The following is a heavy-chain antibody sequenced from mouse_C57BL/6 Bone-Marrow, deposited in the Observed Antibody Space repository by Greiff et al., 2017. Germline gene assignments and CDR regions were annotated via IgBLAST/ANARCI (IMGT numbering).Heavy chain of an antibody. CDR1: GFSLTSYG. Sequence: VQLQQSGPGLVQPSQSLSITCTVSGFSLTSYGVHWVRQPPGKGLEWLGVIWSGGSTGYNAAFISRLSISKDNSKSQVFFKMNRLQADDTAIYYCAKNRDYYGSSYYAMDYWGQGTSVTVSS. D-gene: IGHD1-1*01. J-gene: IGHJ4*01. CDR2: IWSGGST. V-gene: IGHV2-4*01. CDR3: AKNRDYYGSSYYAMDY.